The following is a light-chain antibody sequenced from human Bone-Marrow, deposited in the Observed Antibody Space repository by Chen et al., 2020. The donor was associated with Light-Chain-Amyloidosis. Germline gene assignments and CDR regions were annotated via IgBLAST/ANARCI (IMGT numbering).Light chain of an antibody. CDR2: NND. Sequence: QSVLTQPPSASGTTGHRVTISCSGGISNIGSNSVNWHQQLPGTAPRLLIYNNDRRPSGVPDRCSGSKSGTSASLAISGLQSEDEADYYCVAWDDSLNGPMFGGGTKLTVL. CDR1: ISNIGSNS. J-gene: IGLJ3*02. V-gene: IGLV1-44*01. CDR3: VAWDDSLNGPM.